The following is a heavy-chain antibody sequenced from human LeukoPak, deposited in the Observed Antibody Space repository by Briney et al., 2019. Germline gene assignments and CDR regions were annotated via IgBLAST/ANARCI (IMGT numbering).Heavy chain of an antibody. CDR3: ARDRDSSSSGRWFDP. CDR2: IYYSGST. D-gene: IGHD6-6*01. V-gene: IGHV4-39*07. J-gene: IGHJ5*02. Sequence: SETLSLTCTISGGSISSSSYYWGWIRQPPGKGLEWIGSIYYSGSTYYNPSLKSRVTISVDTSKSQFSLKLNSVTAADTAVYYCARDRDSSSSGRWFDPWGQGTLVTVSS. CDR1: GGSISSSSYY.